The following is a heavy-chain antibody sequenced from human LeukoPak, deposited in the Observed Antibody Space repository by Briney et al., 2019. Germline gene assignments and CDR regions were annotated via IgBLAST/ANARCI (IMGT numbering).Heavy chain of an antibody. D-gene: IGHD3-22*01. CDR3: ARVPLYDRSGYYFDY. J-gene: IGHJ4*02. Sequence: GGSLRLSCAASGFTFSRYSMNWVRQAPGKGLEWVSYISTSGRAIFYADSVKGRFTISRDNAKNSLFLQMNSLRDEDTAVYYCARVPLYDRSGYYFDYWGLGTLVTVSS. CDR2: ISTSGRAI. V-gene: IGHV3-48*02. CDR1: GFTFSRYS.